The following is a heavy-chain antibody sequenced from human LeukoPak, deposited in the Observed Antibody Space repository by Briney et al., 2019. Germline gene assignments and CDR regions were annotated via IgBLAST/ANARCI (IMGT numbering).Heavy chain of an antibody. J-gene: IGHJ3*02. CDR2: ISGTGGST. D-gene: IGHD2-2*01. CDR1: GFTFSSYA. Sequence: PGGSLRLSCAASGFTFSSYAMSWVRQAPGKGLEWVSAISGTGGSTYYADSVKGRFTISRDNSKNTLYLQMNSLRAEDTAVYYCAKVLVPAPLNDAFDIWGQGTMVTVSS. CDR3: AKVLVPAPLNDAFDI. V-gene: IGHV3-23*01.